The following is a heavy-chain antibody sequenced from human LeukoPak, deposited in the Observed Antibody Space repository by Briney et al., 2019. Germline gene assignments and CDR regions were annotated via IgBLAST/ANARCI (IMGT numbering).Heavy chain of an antibody. V-gene: IGHV3-43*02. CDR1: GFTFDDYA. Sequence: GGSLRLSCAASGFTFDDYAMHWVRQAPGKGLEWVSLISGDGGSTSYADSVKGRFTISRDNSKNSLYLQMNSLRTEDTAFYYCARVLMTTVTISTFDIWGQGTMVTVSS. CDR3: ARVLMTTVTISTFDI. J-gene: IGHJ3*02. CDR2: ISGDGGST. D-gene: IGHD4-17*01.